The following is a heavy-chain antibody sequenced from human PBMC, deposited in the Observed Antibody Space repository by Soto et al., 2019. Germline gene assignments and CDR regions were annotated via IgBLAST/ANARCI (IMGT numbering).Heavy chain of an antibody. J-gene: IGHJ4*02. CDR1: GFTVGNNY. D-gene: IGHD1-1*01. Sequence: EVQLVESGGGLVQPGGPLGLSWAPFGFTVGNNYMRWVRQAPGRGLEWVSLIYSGGATYYADSVKGRFTISRDNSKNTLYLQMNSLRAEDTAVYYCARDGTYNWVGGQGILVTVSS. V-gene: IGHV3-66*01. CDR3: ARDGTYNWV. CDR2: IYSGGAT.